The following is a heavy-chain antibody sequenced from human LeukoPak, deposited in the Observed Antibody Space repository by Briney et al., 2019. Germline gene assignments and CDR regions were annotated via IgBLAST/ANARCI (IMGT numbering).Heavy chain of an antibody. J-gene: IGHJ4*02. V-gene: IGHV3-48*04. CDR1: GFTSSLYS. CDR3: ARVKGGVVTASDY. Sequence: GGSPRLSCAASGFTSSLYSMNWVRQAPGKGLEWVSYISSDSRAMYYADSVKGRFTISRDNAKNSLYLQMNSLTAEDTAVYYCARVKGGVVTASDYWGQGTLVTVSS. CDR2: ISSDSRAM. D-gene: IGHD2-21*02.